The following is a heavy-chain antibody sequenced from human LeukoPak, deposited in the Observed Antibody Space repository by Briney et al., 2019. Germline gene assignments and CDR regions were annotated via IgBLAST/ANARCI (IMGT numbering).Heavy chain of an antibody. Sequence: SETLSLTCTVPDGSISSSSYYWGWIRQPPGKGLEWIGSIYYSGSTYYNPSLKSRVTISVDTSKNQFSLKLSSVTAADTAVYYCARETVTWRQFDYWGQGTLVTVSS. D-gene: IGHD4-17*01. V-gene: IGHV4-39*07. CDR3: ARETVTWRQFDY. CDR1: DGSISSSSYY. J-gene: IGHJ4*02. CDR2: IYYSGST.